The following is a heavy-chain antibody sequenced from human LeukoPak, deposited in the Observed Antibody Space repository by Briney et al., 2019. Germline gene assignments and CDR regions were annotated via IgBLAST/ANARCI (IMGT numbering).Heavy chain of an antibody. CDR1: GGSISSYY. J-gene: IGHJ4*02. Sequence: PSETLSLTCTVSGGSISSYYWSWIRQPPGKGLEWIGYIYYSGSTNYNPSLKSRVTISVDTSKNQFSLKLSSVTAADTAVYYCARTPFDWTPGYWGQGTLVTVSS. D-gene: IGHD3-9*01. CDR3: ARTPFDWTPGY. CDR2: IYYSGST. V-gene: IGHV4-59*08.